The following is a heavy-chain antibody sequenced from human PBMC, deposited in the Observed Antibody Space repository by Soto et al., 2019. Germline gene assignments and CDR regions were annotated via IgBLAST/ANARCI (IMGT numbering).Heavy chain of an antibody. D-gene: IGHD3-22*01. CDR1: GFTFSSYS. CDR2: RSGSGIST. Sequence: GGSLRLSCAASGFTFSSYSMSWVRQAPGKGLEWVSARSGSGISTYYADTVKGRFTISRDNSRNTLYLQMNSLRAEDTAVYYCATSYDSSGYDYWGQGTLVTVSS. J-gene: IGHJ4*02. V-gene: IGHV3-23*01. CDR3: ATSYDSSGYDY.